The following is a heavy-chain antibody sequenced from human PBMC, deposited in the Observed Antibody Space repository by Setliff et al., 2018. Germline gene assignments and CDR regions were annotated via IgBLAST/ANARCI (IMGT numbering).Heavy chain of an antibody. CDR1: GDSISGVPHY. CDR3: ARHRRSCSGASCHFDY. J-gene: IGHJ4*02. D-gene: IGHD2-15*01. Sequence: SETLSLTCTVSGDSISGVPHYWGWIRQSPGRGLEWLGSIDYSGNTFYNPSLKSRVSMSVDTSTKQFSLMLSSMTAADATVYYCARHRRSCSGASCHFDYWGRGALVTVSS. CDR2: IDYSGNT. V-gene: IGHV4-39*01.